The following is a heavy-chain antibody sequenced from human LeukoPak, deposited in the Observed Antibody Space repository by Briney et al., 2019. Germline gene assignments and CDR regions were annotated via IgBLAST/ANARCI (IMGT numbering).Heavy chain of an antibody. CDR2: FYNSGST. CDR1: GDSISSYY. Sequence: SETLSLTCTVYGDSISSYYWSWIRQPPGKGPEWIGYFYNSGSTNYNPSLKGRVTISVDTSKNQFSLRLLSVTAADTAVYFCARGALRGGYNFYHYWGQGTLVTVSS. J-gene: IGHJ4*02. V-gene: IGHV4-59*01. CDR3: ARGALRGGYNFYHY. D-gene: IGHD5-24*01.